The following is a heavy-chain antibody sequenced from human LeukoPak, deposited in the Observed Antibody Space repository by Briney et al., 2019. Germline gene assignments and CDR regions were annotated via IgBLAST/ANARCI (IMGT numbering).Heavy chain of an antibody. CDR1: GFTFSNYE. CDR3: ARDMGYSSGRLGFRYFDY. D-gene: IGHD6-19*01. J-gene: IGHJ4*02. CDR2: IRSSGSPI. V-gene: IGHV3-48*03. Sequence: GGSLRLSCEVSGFTFSNYEMNWVRQAPGKGLEWIAYIRSSGSPIHYADSVEGRFTISRDNANNSLYLQMNSLRADDTAIYYCARDMGYSSGRLGFRYFDYWGQGTLVTVSS.